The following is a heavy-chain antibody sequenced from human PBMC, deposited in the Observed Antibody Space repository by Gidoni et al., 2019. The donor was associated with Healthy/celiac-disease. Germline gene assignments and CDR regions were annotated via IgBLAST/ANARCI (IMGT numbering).Heavy chain of an antibody. J-gene: IGHJ4*02. Sequence: QVQLQESCPGLVQPSQPLSLTCPVSGGSLSRGGYYWSWIRQHPGKGLEGIGYIYYSGSNYYNPSLKSRVTISVDTSKNQFSLKLSSVTAADTAVYYCARVSGGPEEMALDYWGQGTLVTVSS. CDR1: GGSLSRGGYY. CDR3: ARVSGGPEEMALDY. V-gene: IGHV4-31*03. CDR2: IYYSGSN. D-gene: IGHD3-10*01.